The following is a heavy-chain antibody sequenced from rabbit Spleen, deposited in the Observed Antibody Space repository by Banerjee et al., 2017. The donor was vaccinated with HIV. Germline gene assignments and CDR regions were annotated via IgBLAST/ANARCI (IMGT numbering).Heavy chain of an antibody. D-gene: IGHD1-1*01. CDR1: GFSFSSRYY. V-gene: IGHV1S40*01. Sequence: QSLEESGGDLVKPGASLTLTCTASGFSFSSRYYMCWVRQAPGKGLEWIACIYSGSSGDTYYASWAKGRFTFSKTSSTTVTLQMTSLTAADTATYFCARDTSSSFSSYGMDLWGPGTLVTVS. CDR2: IYSGSSGDT. J-gene: IGHJ6*01. CDR3: ARDTSSSFSSYGMDL.